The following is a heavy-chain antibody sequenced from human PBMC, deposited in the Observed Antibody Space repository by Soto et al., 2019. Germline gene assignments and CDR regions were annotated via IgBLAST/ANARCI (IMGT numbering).Heavy chain of an antibody. Sequence: EVQLVESGGGLVKPGGSLRLSCAASDFTFSNAWMNWVRQAPGKGLEWVGRIKSKTDGGTTDYAAPVKGRFTISRDDSKNTLYLQMNSLKTEDTAVYYCTTLNYYDSSGYYSGDYWGQGTLVTVSS. D-gene: IGHD3-22*01. V-gene: IGHV3-15*07. J-gene: IGHJ4*02. CDR3: TTLNYYDSSGYYSGDY. CDR2: IKSKTDGGTT. CDR1: DFTFSNAW.